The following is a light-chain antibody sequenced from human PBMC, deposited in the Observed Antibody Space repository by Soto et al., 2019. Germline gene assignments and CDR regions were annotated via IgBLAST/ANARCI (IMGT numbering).Light chain of an antibody. V-gene: IGKV3-15*01. CDR2: GAS. J-gene: IGKJ1*01. CDR3: QQYHNLPPWT. CDR1: QSVSSD. Sequence: IVMTQSPATLSVSPGDRVTLSCRASQSVSSDLAWYQQRPGQAPRLLIYGASTRATGIPARFSGTGSGTEFTLTISSLQSEDFAVYHCQQYHNLPPWTFGQGTKVDIK.